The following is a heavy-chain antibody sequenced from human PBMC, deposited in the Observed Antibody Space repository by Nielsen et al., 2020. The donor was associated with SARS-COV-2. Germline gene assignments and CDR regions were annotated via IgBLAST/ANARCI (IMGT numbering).Heavy chain of an antibody. CDR3: AGDDRRNYYYGMDV. D-gene: IGHD3-16*01. V-gene: IGHV4-30-4*01. CDR2: IYYSGST. J-gene: IGHJ6*02. Sequence: SETLSLTCTVSGGSISSGDYYWSWIRQPPGKGLEWIGYIYYSGSTYYNPSLKSRVTISVDTSKNQFSLKLSSVTAADTAVYYCAGDDRRNYYYGMDVWGQGTTVPSP. CDR1: GGSISSGDYY.